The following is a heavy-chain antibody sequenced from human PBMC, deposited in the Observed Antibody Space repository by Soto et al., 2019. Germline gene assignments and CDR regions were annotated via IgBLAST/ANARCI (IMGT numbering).Heavy chain of an antibody. D-gene: IGHD5-12*01. CDR1: GYTFSDYY. Sequence: QVQLVQSGAEVKKPGASVTVSCKASGYTFSDYYLHWVRQAPGQGPEWMGRINPNSGDTKFAQKFQGRVTMTRDTSVRTAFMGLNWLKPDETAVYYCARESGGATATLDYYYFYMDVWGQGTTVTVSS. V-gene: IGHV1-2*06. J-gene: IGHJ6*03. CDR2: INPNSGDT. CDR3: ARESGGATATLDYYYFYMDV.